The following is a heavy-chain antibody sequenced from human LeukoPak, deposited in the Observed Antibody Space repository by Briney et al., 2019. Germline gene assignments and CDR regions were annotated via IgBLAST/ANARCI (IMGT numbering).Heavy chain of an antibody. CDR1: GYTFTSYN. J-gene: IGHJ4*02. CDR2: INPSGGSI. V-gene: IGHV1-46*01. CDR3: ARRAPGYYFDY. Sequence: ASVKVSCKASGYTFTSYNMHWVRQAPGQGLEWMGIINPSGGSISYAQKFQGRVTMTRATSTSTVYMELSSLRSEDTAVYYCARRAPGYYFDYWGQGTLVTVSS.